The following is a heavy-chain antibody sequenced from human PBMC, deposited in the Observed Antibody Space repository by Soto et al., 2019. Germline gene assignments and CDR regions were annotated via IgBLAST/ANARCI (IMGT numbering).Heavy chain of an antibody. D-gene: IGHD3-22*01. CDR3: VRGFYDNRGYSAPFDP. CDR2: IYYSGST. V-gene: IGHV4-59*12. Sequence: SETLSLTCTVSGGSISTYYWGWIRQPPGKRLEWIGYIYYSGSTNYNPSLKSRVTISVDTSKNQFSLQLSSVTAADTAVYYCVRGFYDNRGYSAPFDPWGQGTLVTVSS. J-gene: IGHJ5*02. CDR1: GGSISTYY.